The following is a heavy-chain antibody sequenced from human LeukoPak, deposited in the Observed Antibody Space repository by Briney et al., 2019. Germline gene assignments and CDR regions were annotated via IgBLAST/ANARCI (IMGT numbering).Heavy chain of an antibody. V-gene: IGHV4-38-2*02. J-gene: IGHJ4*02. CDR1: GYSISSGYY. D-gene: IGHD6-13*01. Sequence: SETLSLTCTVSGYSISSGYYWGWIRQPPGKGLEWIGSIYHSGSTYYNPSLKSRVTISVDTSKNQFSLKLSPVTAADTAVYYFARDNGIAAALDYWGQETLVTVS. CDR3: ARDNGIAAALDY. CDR2: IYHSGST.